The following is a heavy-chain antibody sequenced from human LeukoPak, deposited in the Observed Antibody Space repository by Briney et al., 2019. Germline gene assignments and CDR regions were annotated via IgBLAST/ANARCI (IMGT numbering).Heavy chain of an antibody. D-gene: IGHD1-26*01. V-gene: IGHV4-59*01. CDR1: GGSISSYY. CDR3: ARDQGGSFMPYNWFDP. J-gene: IGHJ5*02. CDR2: IYYSGST. Sequence: SETLSLTCTVSGGSISSYYWSWIRQPPGKGLEWIGYIYYSGSTNYNPSLKSRVTISIDTSKNQFSLKLSSVTAADTAVYYCARDQGGSFMPYNWFDPWGQGTLVTVSS.